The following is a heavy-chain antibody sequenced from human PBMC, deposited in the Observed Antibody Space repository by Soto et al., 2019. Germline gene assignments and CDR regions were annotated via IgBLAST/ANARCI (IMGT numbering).Heavy chain of an antibody. CDR3: AREGSGYSYFYGMDV. D-gene: IGHD5-18*01. J-gene: IGHJ6*02. V-gene: IGHV1-18*04. Sequence: ASVKVSCKASGYTFTSYGISWVRQAPGQGLEWMGWISAYNGNTNYAQKLQGRVTMTTDTSTSTVYMELSSLRSEDTAVYYCAREGSGYSYFYGMDVWGQGTTVTVSS. CDR2: ISAYNGNT. CDR1: GYTFTSYG.